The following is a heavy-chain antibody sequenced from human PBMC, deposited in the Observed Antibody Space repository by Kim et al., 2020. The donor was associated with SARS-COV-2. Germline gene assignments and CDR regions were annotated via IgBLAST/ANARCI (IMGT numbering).Heavy chain of an antibody. D-gene: IGHD1-26*01. Sequence: KYNPSLKSRITISIDTAKKQFSVKLTSVTAADTGIYFCARNPGGASGGDYWGQGSLVTVSS. J-gene: IGHJ4*02. V-gene: IGHV4-34*01. CDR3: ARNPGGASGGDY.